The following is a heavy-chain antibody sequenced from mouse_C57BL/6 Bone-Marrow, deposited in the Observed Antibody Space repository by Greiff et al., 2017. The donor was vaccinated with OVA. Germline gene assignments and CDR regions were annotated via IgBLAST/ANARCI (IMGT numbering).Heavy chain of an antibody. CDR1: GFTFSNYW. D-gene: IGHD2-1*01. CDR2: IRLKSDNYAT. J-gene: IGHJ4*01. V-gene: IGHV6-3*01. CDR3: TGLYGNYEDYYAMDY. Sequence: DVMLVESGGGLVQPGGSMKLSCVASGFTFSNYWMNWVRQSPEKGLEWVAQIRLKSDNYATHYAESVKGRFTISRDDSKSSVYLQMNNLRAEDTGIYYCTGLYGNYEDYYAMDYWGQGTSVTVSS.